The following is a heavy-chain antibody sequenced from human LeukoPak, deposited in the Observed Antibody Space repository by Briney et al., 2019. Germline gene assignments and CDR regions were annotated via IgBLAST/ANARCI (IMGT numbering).Heavy chain of an antibody. Sequence: PGGSLRLSCAASGFTFSSYGMHWVRQAPGKGLEWVAYIKKTGSETYYVDSVKGRFTITRDNARNSLFLQMNSLRAEDTAVYYCAREDGYCSGGNCYSYFDSWGQGTLVTVSS. D-gene: IGHD2-15*01. CDR3: AREDGYCSGGNCYSYFDS. J-gene: IGHJ4*02. CDR1: GFTFSSYG. CDR2: IKKTGSET. V-gene: IGHV3-7*01.